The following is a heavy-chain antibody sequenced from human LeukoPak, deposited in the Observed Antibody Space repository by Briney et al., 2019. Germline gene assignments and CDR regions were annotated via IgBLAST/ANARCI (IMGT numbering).Heavy chain of an antibody. Sequence: PSETLSLTCTVSGGSISGSSYYWGWIRQPPGKGLEWIGSIYYSGSTYYNPSLKSRVTISVDTSKNQFSLKLSSVTAADTAVYYCARHIRDILSAGSSGYYSFDPWGQGTLVTVSS. D-gene: IGHD3-22*01. CDR2: IYYSGST. CDR3: ARHIRDILSAGSSGYYSFDP. J-gene: IGHJ5*02. CDR1: GGSISGSSYY. V-gene: IGHV4-39*01.